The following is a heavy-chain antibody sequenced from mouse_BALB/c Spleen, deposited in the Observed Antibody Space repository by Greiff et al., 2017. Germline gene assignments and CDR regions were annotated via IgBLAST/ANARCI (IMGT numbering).Heavy chain of an antibody. CDR2: INSNGGST. CDR1: GFTFSSYY. CDR3: ARQGGYDDYYAMDY. J-gene: IGHJ4*01. D-gene: IGHD2-2*01. Sequence: EVKLVESGGGLVKLGGSLKLSCAASGFTFSSYYMSWVRQTPEKRLELVAAINSNGGSTYYPDTVKGRFTISRDNAKNTLYLQMSSLKSEDTALYYCARQGGYDDYYAMDYWGQGTSVTVSS. V-gene: IGHV5-6-2*01.